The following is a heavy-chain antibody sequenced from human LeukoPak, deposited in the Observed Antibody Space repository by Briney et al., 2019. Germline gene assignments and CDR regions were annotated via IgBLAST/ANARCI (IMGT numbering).Heavy chain of an antibody. V-gene: IGHV4-31*03. Sequence: SETLSLTCTVSGGSISSGGYYWSWIRQHPGKGREWIGYIYYSGSTYYNPSLKSRVTISVDTSKNQFSLKLSSVTAADTAVYYCASADQRNYDFWSGYYSEYGMDVWGQGTMVTVSS. J-gene: IGHJ6*02. D-gene: IGHD3-3*01. CDR2: IYYSGST. CDR1: GGSISSGGYY. CDR3: ASADQRNYDFWSGYYSEYGMDV.